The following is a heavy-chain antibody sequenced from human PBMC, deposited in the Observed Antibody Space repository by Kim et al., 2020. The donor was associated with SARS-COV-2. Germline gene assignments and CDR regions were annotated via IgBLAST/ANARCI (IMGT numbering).Heavy chain of an antibody. CDR3: AKISRSGPSDY. CDR1: GFTFNTYW. J-gene: IGHJ4*02. Sequence: GGSLRLSCAASGFTFNTYWMNWVRQAPGKGLEWVANINQDGSEKSYVDSVKGRFTISRDNAKNSLHLQMNSLRAEDTAVYYCAKISRSGPSDYWGRGTLVTVSS. CDR2: INQDGSEK. D-gene: IGHD6-19*01. V-gene: IGHV3-7*01.